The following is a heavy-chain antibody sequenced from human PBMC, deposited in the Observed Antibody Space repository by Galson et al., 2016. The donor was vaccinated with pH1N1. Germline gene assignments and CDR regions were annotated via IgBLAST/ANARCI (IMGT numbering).Heavy chain of an antibody. CDR1: EFTFSDYT. V-gene: IGHV3-11*01. CDR3: ARRYTYAADYFDF. Sequence: SLRLSCAGSEFTFSDYTMTWIRQAPGKGLEWLSDILRGRSPINYADSLQGRFTVSRDNNKNSVYLQMNGLRVEDTAVYYCARRYTYAADYFDFWGQGTLVTVSS. J-gene: IGHJ4*02. D-gene: IGHD5-18*01. CDR2: ILRGRSPI.